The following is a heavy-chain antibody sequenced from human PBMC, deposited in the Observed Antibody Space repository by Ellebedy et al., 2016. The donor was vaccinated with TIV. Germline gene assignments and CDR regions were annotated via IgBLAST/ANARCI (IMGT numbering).Heavy chain of an antibody. V-gene: IGHV4-31*03. Sequence: SETLSLTXTVSGGSISSGDYFWTWIRQHPGNGLEWIGNIYSSGSTFYNPSLKSRVTISLDTSKNQFSLRLTSLTAADTAVYYCAASSDYSDSRGNREGRTFFGTWGQGRMVTVS. CDR2: IYSSGST. CDR1: GGSISSGDYF. CDR3: AASSDYSDSRGNREGRTFFGT. J-gene: IGHJ3*01. D-gene: IGHD3-22*01.